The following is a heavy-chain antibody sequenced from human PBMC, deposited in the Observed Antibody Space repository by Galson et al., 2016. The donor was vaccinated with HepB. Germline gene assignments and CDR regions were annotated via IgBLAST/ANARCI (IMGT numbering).Heavy chain of an antibody. V-gene: IGHV3-74*01. J-gene: IGHJ4*02. D-gene: IGHD1-1*01. Sequence: SLRLSCAASGFTFRSYWMHWVRQAPGKGLVWVSRINSDGSSTPYADSVKGRFTISRDNPKNTLYLQMNTLGADDTAVYYCARPVEGHFDYWGQGILVTVSS. CDR2: INSDGSST. CDR3: ARPVEGHFDY. CDR1: GFTFRSYW.